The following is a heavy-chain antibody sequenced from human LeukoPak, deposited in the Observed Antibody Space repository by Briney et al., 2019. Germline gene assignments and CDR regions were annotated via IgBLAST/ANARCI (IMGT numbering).Heavy chain of an antibody. CDR2: IYSGGST. V-gene: IGHV3-53*01. J-gene: IGHJ6*03. Sequence: GGSLRLSCAASGFTVSSNYMSWVRQAPGKGLEWVSVIYSGGSTYYADSAKGRFTISRYNSKNTLYLQMNSLRAEDTAVYYCARDTGMYYDFWSGYYPYYYYYMDVWGKGTTVTVSS. CDR1: GFTVSSNY. CDR3: ARDTGMYYDFWSGYYPYYYYYMDV. D-gene: IGHD3-3*01.